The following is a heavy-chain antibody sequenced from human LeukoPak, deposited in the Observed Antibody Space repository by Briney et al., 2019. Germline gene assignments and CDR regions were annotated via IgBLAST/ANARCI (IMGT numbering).Heavy chain of an antibody. D-gene: IGHD3-10*01. CDR3: AQDLNSITMVRGVIITPYVFDY. J-gene: IGHJ4*02. CDR2: ISGSGGST. Sequence: PGGSLRLSCAASGFTFSSYAMSWVRQAPGKGLEWVSAISGSGGSTYYADSVKGRFTISRDNSKNTLYLQVNSLRAEDTAVYYCAQDLNSITMVRGVIITPYVFDYWGQGTLVTVSS. V-gene: IGHV3-23*01. CDR1: GFTFSSYA.